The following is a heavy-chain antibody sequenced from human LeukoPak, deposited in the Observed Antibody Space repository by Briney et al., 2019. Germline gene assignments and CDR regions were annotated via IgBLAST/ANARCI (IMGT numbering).Heavy chain of an antibody. V-gene: IGHV4-34*01. CDR3: ARDVVVVPAAIHYGMDV. D-gene: IGHD2-2*01. CDR1: GGAFRDYF. J-gene: IGHJ6*02. CDR2: INHSGRT. Sequence: SEDLFLPFAVYGGAFRDYFWGWIRQPPGKGVEWVGGINHSGRTYYNPSLKSRVTISVDTSKNQFSLNLSSVTAADTAVYYCARDVVVVPAAIHYGMDVWGQGTTVTVSS.